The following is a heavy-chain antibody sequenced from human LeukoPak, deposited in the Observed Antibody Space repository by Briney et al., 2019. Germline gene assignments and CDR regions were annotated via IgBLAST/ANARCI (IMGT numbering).Heavy chain of an antibody. CDR1: GYXFTSYW. Sequence: GESLKISCNGSGYXFTSYWINWVRQMPGKGLEWMGRIDPSDSYTNYSPSFQGHVTISADKSISTAYLQWSSLKASDTAMYYCARHDSVAGTFDYWGQGTLVTVSS. CDR2: IDPSDSYT. V-gene: IGHV5-10-1*01. D-gene: IGHD6-19*01. CDR3: ARHDSVAGTFDY. J-gene: IGHJ4*02.